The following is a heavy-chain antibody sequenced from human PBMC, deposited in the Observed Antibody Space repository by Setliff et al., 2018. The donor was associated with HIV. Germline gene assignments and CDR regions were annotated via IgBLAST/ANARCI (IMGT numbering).Heavy chain of an antibody. CDR3: AMDTSLAY. CDR1: GFTFSNFA. Sequence: GGSLRLSCTASGFTFSNFAITWVRQAPGKGLEWIAYISSRSDSIYYADSVKARFTVSRDNDKNSLYLQMNNVRAEDTAVYYCAMDTSLAYWGQGTLVTVSS. CDR2: ISSRSDSI. D-gene: IGHD5-18*01. J-gene: IGHJ4*02. V-gene: IGHV3-48*01.